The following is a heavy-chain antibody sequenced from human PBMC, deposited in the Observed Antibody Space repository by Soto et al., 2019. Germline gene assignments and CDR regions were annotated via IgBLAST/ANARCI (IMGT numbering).Heavy chain of an antibody. V-gene: IGHV4-39*02. CDR2: IYYSGST. J-gene: IGHJ4*02. CDR1: GGSISSSSYY. Sequence: PSETLSLTCTVSGGSISSSSYYWGWIRQPPGKGLEWIGSIYYSGSTYYNPSLKSRVTISVDTSKNQFSLKLSSVTAADTAVYYCAKDGAPRYCSRSSCHPAGAYWGQGTLVTVSS. D-gene: IGHD2-15*01. CDR3: AKDGAPRYCSRSSCHPAGAY.